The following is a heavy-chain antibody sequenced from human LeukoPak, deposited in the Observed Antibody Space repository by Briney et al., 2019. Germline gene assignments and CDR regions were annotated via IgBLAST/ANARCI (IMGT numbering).Heavy chain of an antibody. D-gene: IGHD4-23*01. J-gene: IGHJ4*02. CDR3: ARMSVAVAPTYFDY. CDR2: ISGSGGRT. V-gene: IGHV3-23*01. CDR1: GFSFSDYV. Sequence: PGGSLRLSCAASGFSFSDYVMSWVRQAPGKGLEWVSAISGSGGRTFYADSVKGRFTISRDNSKNTLYLQMNSLRAEDTAVYYCARMSVAVAPTYFDYWGRGTLVTVSS.